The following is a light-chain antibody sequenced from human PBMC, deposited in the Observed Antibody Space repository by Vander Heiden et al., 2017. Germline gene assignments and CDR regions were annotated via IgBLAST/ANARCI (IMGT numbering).Light chain of an antibody. CDR2: GTS. CDR1: QSISAH. Sequence: DIQMTQSPPSLSASVGDTVTITCRASQSISAHLNWYQQKPGKAPKLLIYGTSKLQSGVPSRFTGSGSGAEFTLTITSLQPEDFATYYCQQSHGTPVTFGQGTKVEIK. CDR3: QQSHGTPVT. V-gene: IGKV1-39*01. J-gene: IGKJ1*01.